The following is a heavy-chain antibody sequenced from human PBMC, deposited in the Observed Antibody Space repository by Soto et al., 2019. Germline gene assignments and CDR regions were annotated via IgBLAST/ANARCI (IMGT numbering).Heavy chain of an antibody. J-gene: IGHJ4*02. CDR1: GYTFTRYY. D-gene: IGHD1-1*01. Sequence: ASVKVSCKASGYTFTRYYMHWVRQAPGQGLEWMGVIDPSAGSTTWAQRFQGRVTITRDTSTSTVYMELSSLSSEDTAVYYCARSPVPTGTTLYYFDYWGQGALVTVS. V-gene: IGHV1-46*01. CDR2: IDPSAGST. CDR3: ARSPVPTGTTLYYFDY.